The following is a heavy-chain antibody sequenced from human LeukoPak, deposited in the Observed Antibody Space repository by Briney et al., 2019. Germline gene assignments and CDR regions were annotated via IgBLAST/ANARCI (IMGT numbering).Heavy chain of an antibody. CDR2: IYYSGST. V-gene: IGHV4-59*08. Sequence: TTSETLSLTCTVSGGSISSYYWSWIRQPPGKGLEWIGYIYYSGSTNYNPSLRSRVTTSVDTSKNQFSLKLSSVTAADTAVYYCARRSGWPFDYWGQGTLVTVSS. J-gene: IGHJ4*02. D-gene: IGHD6-19*01. CDR1: GGSISSYY. CDR3: ARRSGWPFDY.